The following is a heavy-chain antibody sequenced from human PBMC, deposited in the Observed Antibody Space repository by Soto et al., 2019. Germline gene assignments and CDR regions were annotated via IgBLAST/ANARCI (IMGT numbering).Heavy chain of an antibody. V-gene: IGHV4-39*01. CDR3: ARQFHDYGDTETFDP. Sequence: QLQLQESGPGLVKPSETLSLTCTVSGGSISSSSYYWGWIRQPPGKGLEWIGSIYYSGSTYYNPSLKSRVTISVDTSKNQFSLKLSSVTAADTAVYYCARQFHDYGDTETFDPWGQGTLVTVSS. CDR2: IYYSGST. CDR1: GGSISSSSYY. J-gene: IGHJ5*02. D-gene: IGHD4-17*01.